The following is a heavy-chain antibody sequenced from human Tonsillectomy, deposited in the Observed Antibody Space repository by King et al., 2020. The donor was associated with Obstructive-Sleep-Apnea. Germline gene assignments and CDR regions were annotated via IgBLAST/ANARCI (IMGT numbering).Heavy chain of an antibody. Sequence: PLQESGPGLVKPSETLSLTCTVSGGSISHYFWSWIRQPPGKGLEWIGYIYYSGSTNYNPSLKSRVTISVDTSKNQFSLRLSSVTAADTAMYYCASNIAVPAHGAFDIWGQGTMVTVSS. CDR1: GGSISHYF. CDR3: ASNIAVPAHGAFDI. V-gene: IGHV4-59*08. J-gene: IGHJ3*02. CDR2: IYYSGST. D-gene: IGHD6-19*01.